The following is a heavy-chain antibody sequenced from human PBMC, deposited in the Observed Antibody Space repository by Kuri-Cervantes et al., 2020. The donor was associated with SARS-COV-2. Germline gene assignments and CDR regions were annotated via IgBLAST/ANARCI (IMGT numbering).Heavy chain of an antibody. CDR3: ARDYIVVVPAANSNFDY. CDR2: ISAYNGNT. D-gene: IGHD2-2*01. CDR1: GYTFTSYG. J-gene: IGHJ4*02. Sequence: ASVKVSCKASGYTFTSYGISWVRQAPGQGLEWMGWISAYNGNTNYAQKPQGRVTMTTDTSTSTAYIELRSLRSDDTAVYYCARDYIVVVPAANSNFDYWGQGTLVTVSS. V-gene: IGHV1-18*01.